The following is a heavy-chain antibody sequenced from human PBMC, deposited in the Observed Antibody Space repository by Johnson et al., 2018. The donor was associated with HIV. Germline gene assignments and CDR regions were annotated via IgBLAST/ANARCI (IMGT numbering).Heavy chain of an antibody. CDR3: ARGSYDGDAFDI. Sequence: VQLVESGGGLVQPGGSLRLSCAASGFTFSNYDMHWVRQPTGKRLEWVSGIATTGDTYYAGSVKGRFTISRENAKNSLYLQLNSLRAGDTARYYCARGSYDGDAFDIWGQGTMVTVSS. CDR1: GFTFSNYD. J-gene: IGHJ3*02. D-gene: IGHD1-26*01. V-gene: IGHV3-13*01. CDR2: IATTGDT.